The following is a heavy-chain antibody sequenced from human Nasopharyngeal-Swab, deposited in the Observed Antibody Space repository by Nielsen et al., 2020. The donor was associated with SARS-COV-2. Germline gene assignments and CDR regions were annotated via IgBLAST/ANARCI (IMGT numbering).Heavy chain of an antibody. Sequence: ASVKVSCKTSGYTFNKFAIHWVRQAPGQGLEWMGWIDTGDENTKYSHQLQGRVIITRDTFASTVYMDLTSLRSEDTAVYYCARDSGNDYSSFQWGQGTLVTVSS. V-gene: IGHV1-3*04. D-gene: IGHD3-10*01. J-gene: IGHJ4*02. CDR1: GYTFNKFA. CDR2: IDTGDENT. CDR3: ARDSGNDYSSFQ.